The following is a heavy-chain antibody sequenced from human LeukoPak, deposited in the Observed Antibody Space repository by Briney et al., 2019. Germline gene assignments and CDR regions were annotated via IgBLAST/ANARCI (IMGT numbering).Heavy chain of an antibody. V-gene: IGHV3-7*01. J-gene: IGHJ4*02. CDR1: GFSFSSNW. CDR2: IKRDGSQK. D-gene: IGHD6-19*01. Sequence: GGSLRLSCAAPGFSFSSNWMGWVRQAPGKGLEWVAHIKRDGSQKYYLDSVKGRFTISRDNAKNSLYLQMNSLRVEDTAVYYCARDRFGAVAGTRYVGTDYWGQGTLVTVSS. CDR3: ARDRFGAVAGTRYVGTDY.